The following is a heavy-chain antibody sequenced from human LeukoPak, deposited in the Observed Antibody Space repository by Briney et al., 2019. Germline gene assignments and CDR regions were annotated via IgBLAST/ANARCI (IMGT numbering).Heavy chain of an antibody. CDR3: VAVDYDFSTGFYHWFDP. Sequence: GGSLRLSCAASGFTFSAYGISWVRQDPGKGLAWVSYVSGTAVRTYHADSVKGRFNISRDNSKNMGYMQMNSLKVEDKAVYYCVAVDYDFSTGFYHWFDPWGQGTLVTVSS. D-gene: IGHD3-3*01. CDR1: GFTFSAYG. CDR2: VSGTAVRT. V-gene: IGHV3-23*01. J-gene: IGHJ5*02.